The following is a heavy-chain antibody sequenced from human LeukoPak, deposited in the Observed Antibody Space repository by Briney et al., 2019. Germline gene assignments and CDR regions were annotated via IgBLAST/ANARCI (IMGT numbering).Heavy chain of an antibody. CDR3: ARALSIAARRYYGMDV. CDR1: GGSFSGYY. J-gene: IGHJ6*02. D-gene: IGHD6-6*01. V-gene: IGHV4-34*01. CDR2: INRSGST. Sequence: SETLSLTCAVYGGSFSGYYWSWIRQPPGKGLEWIGEINRSGSTNYNPSLKSRVTISVDTSKNQFSLKLSSVTAADTAVYYCARALSIAARRYYGMDVWGQGTTATVSS.